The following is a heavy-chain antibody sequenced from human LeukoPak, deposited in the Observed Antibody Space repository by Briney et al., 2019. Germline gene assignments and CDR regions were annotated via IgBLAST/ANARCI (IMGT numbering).Heavy chain of an antibody. Sequence: GGSLRLSCAASGFILSDYNMNWVRQAPGKGLEWVSFIASSGTYITYADSVKGRFTISRDNDKNSLYLQMNSLSAEDTAVHYCARDLSATARAYDYWGQGILVTVSS. J-gene: IGHJ4*02. V-gene: IGHV3-21*01. CDR1: GFILSDYN. CDR3: ARDLSATARAYDY. CDR2: IASSGTYI. D-gene: IGHD1-26*01.